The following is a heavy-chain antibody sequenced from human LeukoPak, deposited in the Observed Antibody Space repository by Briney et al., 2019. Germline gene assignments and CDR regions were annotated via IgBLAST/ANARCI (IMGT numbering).Heavy chain of an antibody. Sequence: PSQTLSLTCAVSGGSISSGGYSWSWIRQPPGKGLEWIGYIYHSGSTYYNPSLKSRVTISVDTSKNQFSLKLSSVTAADTAVYYCARTYDFWSGYYFDYWGQGTLVTVSS. CDR3: ARTYDFWSGYYFDY. V-gene: IGHV4-30-2*01. J-gene: IGHJ4*02. CDR1: GGSISSGGYS. D-gene: IGHD3-3*01. CDR2: IYHSGST.